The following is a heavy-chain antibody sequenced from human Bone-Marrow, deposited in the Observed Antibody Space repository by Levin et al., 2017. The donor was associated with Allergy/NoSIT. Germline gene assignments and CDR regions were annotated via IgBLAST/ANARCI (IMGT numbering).Heavy chain of an antibody. CDR2: INSGGNT. J-gene: IGHJ4*02. V-gene: IGHV3-66*01. CDR3: ARGSQWLVRDFDY. CDR1: GFTVSTSY. Sequence: GGSLRLSCAASGFTVSTSYMSWVRQAPGKGLDWVSLINSGGNTTYAASLKARFTIPTDISQIVLLWQMNDLRPGDTAMYYCARGSQWLVRDFDYWGQGTLVTVSS. D-gene: IGHD6-19*01.